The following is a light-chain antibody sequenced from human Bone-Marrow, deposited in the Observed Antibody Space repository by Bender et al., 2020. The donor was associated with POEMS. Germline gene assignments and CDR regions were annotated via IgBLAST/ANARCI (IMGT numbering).Light chain of an antibody. CDR2: NNE. Sequence: QSVLTQPPSVSGAPGQTVTISCTGTSSNMGAGYGVNWYQQLPGTAPKLLIYNNENRPSRVPDRISGSKSGTSASLAITGLLAEDEADYYCQSYDISLSGWVFGGGTKLTAL. CDR3: QSYDISLSGWV. CDR1: SSNMGAGYG. J-gene: IGLJ3*02. V-gene: IGLV1-40*01.